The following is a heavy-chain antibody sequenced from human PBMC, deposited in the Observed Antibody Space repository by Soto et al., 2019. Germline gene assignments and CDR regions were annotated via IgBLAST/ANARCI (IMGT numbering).Heavy chain of an antibody. D-gene: IGHD2-15*01. Sequence: GGSLRLSCAASGFTFTSYAMTWVRQAPGKGLEWVSAVSGSGGSTYYADSVKGRFTISRDNSKDTLNLQMNSLRAEDTAVYYCAKQSGVYCTGGSCPNDASDMWGQGTMVTVSS. J-gene: IGHJ3*02. CDR2: VSGSGGST. CDR1: GFTFTSYA. V-gene: IGHV3-23*01. CDR3: AKQSGVYCTGGSCPNDASDM.